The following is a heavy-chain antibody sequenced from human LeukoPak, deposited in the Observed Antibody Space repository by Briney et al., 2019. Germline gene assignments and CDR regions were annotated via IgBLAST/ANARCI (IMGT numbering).Heavy chain of an antibody. V-gene: IGHV3-21*01. CDR3: ATYSGTYRDN. J-gene: IGHJ4*02. Sequence: PGGSLRLSCAASGFTFSAYNMTRFRQAPGKGLEWVSSITTSSSYKFYADSVKGRFTISRDNAKNSLFLQMNSLTVDDTAVYYCATYSGTYRDNRGQGTLVTVSS. D-gene: IGHD1-26*01. CDR2: ITTSSSYK. CDR1: GFTFSAYN.